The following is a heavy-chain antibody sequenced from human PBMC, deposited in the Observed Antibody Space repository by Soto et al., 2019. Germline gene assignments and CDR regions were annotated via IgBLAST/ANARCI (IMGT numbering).Heavy chain of an antibody. Sequence: SETLSLTCSVSGGSISSGDYYWSWIRQPPGKGLEWIGYMFYTGTTYYNPSLKSRVTISVDTSKNQFSLKLSSVTAADTAVYYCVRVPAAILLRGRYYYYYGMDVWGLGTTVTVSS. CDR2: MFYTGTT. J-gene: IGHJ6*02. CDR3: VRVPAAILLRGRYYYYYGMDV. D-gene: IGHD2-2*02. CDR1: GGSISSGDYY. V-gene: IGHV4-30-4*01.